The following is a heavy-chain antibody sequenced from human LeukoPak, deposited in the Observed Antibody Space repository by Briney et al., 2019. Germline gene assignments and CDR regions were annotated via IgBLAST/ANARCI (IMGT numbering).Heavy chain of an antibody. Sequence: QPGRSLRLSCAASGFTFSSYGMHWVRQAPGKGLEWVAVIWYDGSNKYYADSVKGRFTISRDNSKNTLYLQMNSLRAEDTALYYCAKRFGGTYGYSGYEDYWGQGTLVTVSS. D-gene: IGHD5-12*01. CDR2: IWYDGSNK. V-gene: IGHV3-33*06. CDR1: GFTFSSYG. CDR3: AKRFGGTYGYSGYEDY. J-gene: IGHJ4*02.